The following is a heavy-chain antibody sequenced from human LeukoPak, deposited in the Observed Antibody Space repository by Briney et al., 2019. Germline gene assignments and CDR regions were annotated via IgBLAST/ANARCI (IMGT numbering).Heavy chain of an antibody. CDR3: ARVTGDDYGDYAGLEV. Sequence: KLQGRVTITRDTSASTAYMELSSLRSEDTAVYYCARVTGDDYGDYAGLEVWGQGTTVTVSS. J-gene: IGHJ6*02. D-gene: IGHD4-17*01. V-gene: IGHV1-3*01.